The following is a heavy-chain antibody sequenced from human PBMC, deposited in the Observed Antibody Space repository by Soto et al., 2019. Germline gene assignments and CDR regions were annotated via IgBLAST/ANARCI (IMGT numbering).Heavy chain of an antibody. CDR2: INHSGST. D-gene: IGHD3-3*01. V-gene: IGHV4-34*01. CDR1: GGSFSGYY. CDR3: ARAQYYDFWSGYYTQIYYYMDV. Sequence: SETLSLTHAVSGGSFSGYYWSWIRQPPGEGLEWIGEINHSGSTNYNPSLKSRVTISVDTSKNQFSLKLSSVTAADTAVYYCARAQYYDFWSGYYTQIYYYMDVWGKGTTVT. J-gene: IGHJ6*03.